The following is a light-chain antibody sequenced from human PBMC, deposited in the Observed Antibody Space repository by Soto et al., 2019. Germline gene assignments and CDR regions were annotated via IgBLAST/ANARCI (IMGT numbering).Light chain of an antibody. J-gene: IGLJ2*01. CDR1: SSSIGSNT. Sequence: QAVVTQPPSASGTPGQRVTISCSGSSSSIGSNTVNWYQQLPGTAPKLLISSDNQRPSGVPDRFSGSKSGTSASLAISGLQSEDESDYYCGTWDSSLSAVVFGGGTKLTVL. CDR2: SDN. CDR3: GTWDSSLSAVV. V-gene: IGLV1-44*01.